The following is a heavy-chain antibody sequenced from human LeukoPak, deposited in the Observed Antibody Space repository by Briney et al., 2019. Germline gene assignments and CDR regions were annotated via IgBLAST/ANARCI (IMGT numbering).Heavy chain of an antibody. V-gene: IGHV4-59*12. CDR1: GGSISTSY. D-gene: IGHD3-22*01. CDR3: ARGSPPYYYDSSGYKN. CDR2: IYYSGST. Sequence: SETLSLTCTVSGGSISTSYWSWLRQSPGKGLEWIGYIYYSGSTNYNPSLKSRVSISLETSKNQFSLKLSSVTAADTAVYYCARGSPPYYYDSSGYKNWGQGTLVTVSS. J-gene: IGHJ4*02.